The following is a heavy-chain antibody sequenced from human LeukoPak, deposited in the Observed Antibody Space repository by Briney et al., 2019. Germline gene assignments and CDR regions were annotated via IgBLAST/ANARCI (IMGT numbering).Heavy chain of an antibody. Sequence: ASVKVSCKASGYTFTGYYMHWVRQAPGQGLEWMGWINPNSGGTNYAQKFQGRVTMTRDTSISTAYVELSRLRSDDTAVYYCASWVDYYGSGSYYHWGQGTLVTVSS. CDR2: INPNSGGT. CDR1: GYTFTGYY. D-gene: IGHD3-10*01. CDR3: ASWVDYYGSGSYYH. V-gene: IGHV1-2*02. J-gene: IGHJ4*02.